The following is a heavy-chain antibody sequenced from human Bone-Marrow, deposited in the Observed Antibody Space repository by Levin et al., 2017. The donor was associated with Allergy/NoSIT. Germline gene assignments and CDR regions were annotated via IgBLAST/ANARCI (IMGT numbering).Heavy chain of an antibody. V-gene: IGHV3-66*01. Sequence: GESLKISCAASGFTVSSNYMSWVRQAPGKGLEWVSVIYSGGSTYYADSVKGRFTISRDNSKSTLYLQMNSLRAEDTAVYYCARDIGYSYGSGGMDVWGQGTTVTVSS. D-gene: IGHD5-18*01. CDR1: GFTVSSNY. J-gene: IGHJ6*02. CDR3: ARDIGYSYGSGGMDV. CDR2: IYSGGST.